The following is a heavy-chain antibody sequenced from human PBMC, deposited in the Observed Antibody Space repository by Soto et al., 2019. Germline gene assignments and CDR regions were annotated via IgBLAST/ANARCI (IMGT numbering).Heavy chain of an antibody. Sequence: TSETLSLTCAVSGGSISSGGYSWSWIRQPPGKGLEWIGYIYHSGSTYYNPSLKSRVTISVDRSKNQFSLKLSSVTAADTAVYYCARLYTXYYDSSGLSAPYYGMDVWGLGTTVTVSS. CDR2: IYHSGST. CDR3: ARLYTXYYDSSGLSAPYYGMDV. V-gene: IGHV4-30-2*01. CDR1: GGSISSGGYS. D-gene: IGHD3-22*01. J-gene: IGHJ6*02.